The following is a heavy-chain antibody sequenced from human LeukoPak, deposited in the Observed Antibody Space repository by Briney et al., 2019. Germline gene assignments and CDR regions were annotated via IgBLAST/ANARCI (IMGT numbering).Heavy chain of an antibody. D-gene: IGHD6-13*01. Sequence: ALVKVSCKASGYTFTGYYMHWVRQAPGQGLEWMGWINPNSGGTNYAQKFQGRVTMSRDTSISTAYMELSRLRSDDTAVYYCARGGYSSSWVKGDWFDPWGQGTLVTVSS. CDR2: INPNSGGT. J-gene: IGHJ5*02. V-gene: IGHV1-2*02. CDR1: GYTFTGYY. CDR3: ARGGYSSSWVKGDWFDP.